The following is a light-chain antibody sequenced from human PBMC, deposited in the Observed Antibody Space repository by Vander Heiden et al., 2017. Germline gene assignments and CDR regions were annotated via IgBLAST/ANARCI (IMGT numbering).Light chain of an antibody. V-gene: IGLV2-23*02. CDR3: CSYAGSNTVI. Sequence: QSALTQPASVSRSPGQSITISCTGTSSDVGSYDLVSWYQQNPGKAPKVMMYEVTKRASGVSNRFSGSKSGNTASLTISGLQAEDEADYYCCSYAGSNTVIFGGGTKLTVL. J-gene: IGLJ2*01. CDR2: EVT. CDR1: SSDVGSYDL.